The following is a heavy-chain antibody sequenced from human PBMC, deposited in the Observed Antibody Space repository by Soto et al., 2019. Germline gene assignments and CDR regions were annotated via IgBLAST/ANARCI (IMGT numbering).Heavy chain of an antibody. Sequence: QVQLVQSGAEEKKPGASVKVSCKASGYTFTNYAMHWVRQAPGQRLEWMGWINAGNGNTKYSQKFQGRVTITRDTSASTAYMELSSLRSDDTAVYYCAGGFPLGVDPWGQGTLVTVSS. D-gene: IGHD3-16*02. CDR1: GYTFTNYA. CDR3: AGGFPLGVDP. CDR2: INAGNGNT. V-gene: IGHV1-3*05. J-gene: IGHJ5*02.